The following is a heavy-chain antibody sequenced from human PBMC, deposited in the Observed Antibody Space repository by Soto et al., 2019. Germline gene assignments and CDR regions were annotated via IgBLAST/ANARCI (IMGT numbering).Heavy chain of an antibody. J-gene: IGHJ6*03. V-gene: IGHV4-59*01. Sequence: LSVICTVSGGSISSYYWSWIRQPPGKGLEWIGYIYYSGSTNYNPSLKSRVTISVDTSKNQFSLKLSSVTAADTAVYYCARRYSSGWSNYYYYYMDVWGKGTTVTVSS. CDR3: ARRYSSGWSNYYYYYMDV. CDR1: GGSISSYY. CDR2: IYYSGST. D-gene: IGHD6-19*01.